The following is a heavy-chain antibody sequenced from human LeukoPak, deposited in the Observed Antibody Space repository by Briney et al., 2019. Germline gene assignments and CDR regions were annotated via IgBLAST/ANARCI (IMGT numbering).Heavy chain of an antibody. Sequence: SETLSLTCAVSGGSISSGGYPWSWIRQPPGKGLEWIGYIYHSGSTYYNPSLKSRVTISVDRSKNQFSLKLSSVTAADTAVYYCARGRLQVLDYWGQGTLVTVSS. V-gene: IGHV4-30-2*01. CDR3: ARGRLQVLDY. CDR2: IYHSGST. J-gene: IGHJ4*02. D-gene: IGHD4-11*01. CDR1: GGSISSGGYP.